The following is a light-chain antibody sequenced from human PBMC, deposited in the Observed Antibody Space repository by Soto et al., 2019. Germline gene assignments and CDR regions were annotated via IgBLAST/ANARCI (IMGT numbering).Light chain of an antibody. V-gene: IGLV2-14*01. CDR3: SAYTTVTSYA. CDR1: SSDVGGYNY. J-gene: IGLJ1*01. Sequence: QSVLNQPASVSGSPGQSITISCTGTSSDVGGYNYVSWYQQHPGKAPKLMIYDVRNRPSGVSNRFSGSKSFNTASLTISGLQAEDEADYYCSAYTTVTSYAFGTGTKFTVL. CDR2: DVR.